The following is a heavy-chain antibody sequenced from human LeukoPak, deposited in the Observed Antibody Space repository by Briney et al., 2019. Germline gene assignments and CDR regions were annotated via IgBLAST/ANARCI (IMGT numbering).Heavy chain of an antibody. V-gene: IGHV3-33*08. CDR1: AFTFSSYA. J-gene: IGHJ4*02. Sequence: GGSLRLSCSASAFTFSSYAMHWVRQAPGKGLEWLAVMWFDGSQKYYADSVKGRFTISRDNSKSMLYLQMNSLRAEDTAVYYCARDITGDPPPYYFDYWGQGSLVTVSS. D-gene: IGHD7-27*01. CDR2: MWFDGSQK. CDR3: ARDITGDPPPYYFDY.